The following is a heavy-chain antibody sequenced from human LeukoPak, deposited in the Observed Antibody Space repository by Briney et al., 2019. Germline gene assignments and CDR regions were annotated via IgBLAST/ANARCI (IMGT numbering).Heavy chain of an antibody. CDR3: ARWGGTRQFYFDY. V-gene: IGHV3-33*01. CDR2: INYDGSNR. Sequence: PGGSLRLSCAASGFSLSNYGLHWVRLGPGKGLEWLAVINYDGSNRYYAGSVKGRFTISKDSSENTLYLQMNRLRADDTAIYYCARWGGTRQFYFDYWGQGTLATVSS. D-gene: IGHD3-16*01. J-gene: IGHJ4*02. CDR1: GFSLSNYG.